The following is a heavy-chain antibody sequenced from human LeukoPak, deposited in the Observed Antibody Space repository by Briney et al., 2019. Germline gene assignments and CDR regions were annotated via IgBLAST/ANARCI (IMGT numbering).Heavy chain of an antibody. CDR3: ARLNSGNYYYYYMDV. CDR2: IYYSGST. D-gene: IGHD2-21*01. J-gene: IGHJ6*03. Sequence: PSETLSLTCTVSGGSISSHYWSWIRQPPGKGLEWIGYIYYSGSTNYNPSLKSRVTISVDTSKNQFSLKLSSVTAADTAVYYCARLNSGNYYYYYMDVWGQGTLVTVSS. V-gene: IGHV4-59*11. CDR1: GGSISSHY.